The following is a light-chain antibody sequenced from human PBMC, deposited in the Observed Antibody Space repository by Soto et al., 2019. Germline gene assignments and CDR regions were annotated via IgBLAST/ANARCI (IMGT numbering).Light chain of an antibody. CDR1: QSISSY. Sequence: DIQMTQSPSSLSASVGDRVTITCRAIQSISSYLNWYQQKPGKAPKLLIYAASSLQSGVPSRFSGSGSGTDFTLTISSLQPEDFATYYCQQSYSTATWTFGQGTKVDIK. CDR2: AAS. J-gene: IGKJ1*01. CDR3: QQSYSTATWT. V-gene: IGKV1-39*01.